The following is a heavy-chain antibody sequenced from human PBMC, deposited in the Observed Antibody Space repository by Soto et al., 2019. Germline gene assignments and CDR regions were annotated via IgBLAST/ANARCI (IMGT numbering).Heavy chain of an antibody. D-gene: IGHD1-1*01. Sequence: QVQLQQWGAGLVKPSETLSLSCAAYGQSFSGHSWAWIRQPPGKGLEWMGEINESGSTYYNPSLKSRVTISTDTSKNQFSLKLSSVSAADTAAYFCARGSGIVALPGELEDVKYDYWGQGTLVNVSS. CDR1: GQSFSGHS. J-gene: IGHJ4*02. CDR2: INESGST. CDR3: ARGSGIVALPGELEDVKYDY. V-gene: IGHV4-34*01.